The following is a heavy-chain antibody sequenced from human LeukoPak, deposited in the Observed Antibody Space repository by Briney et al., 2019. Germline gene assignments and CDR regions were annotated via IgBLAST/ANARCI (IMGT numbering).Heavy chain of an antibody. V-gene: IGHV3-9*01. CDR2: ISWNSGDI. D-gene: IGHD2-21*02. CDR3: VKSGGYATAIRYFEL. Sequence: GGSLRLSCAASGFSFGGYALHWVRQAPGKGLEWVASISWNSGDIVHADSVKGRFTISRDNAKNSLYLQMDSLRTEDTALYYCVKSGGYATAIRYFELWGRGTLVTVSS. J-gene: IGHJ2*01. CDR1: GFSFGGYA.